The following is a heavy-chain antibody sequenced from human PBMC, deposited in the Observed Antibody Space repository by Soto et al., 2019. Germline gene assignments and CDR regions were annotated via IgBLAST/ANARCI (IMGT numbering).Heavy chain of an antibody. CDR2: FDPEDGET. D-gene: IGHD2-15*01. CDR3: ALSNCSGGSCPHWYFDL. CDR1: GYTLTELS. J-gene: IGHJ2*01. Sequence: ALVKVSCKVSGYTLTELSMHWVRQAPGKGLEWMGGFDPEDGETIYAQKFQGRVTMTEDTSTDTAYTELSSLRSEDTAVYYCALSNCSGGSCPHWYFDLWGRGTLVTISS. V-gene: IGHV1-24*01.